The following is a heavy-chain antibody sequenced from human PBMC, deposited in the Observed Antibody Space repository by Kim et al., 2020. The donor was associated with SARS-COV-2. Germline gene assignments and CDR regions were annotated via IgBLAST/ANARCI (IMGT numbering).Heavy chain of an antibody. CDR1: GGSFSGYY. V-gene: IGHV4-34*01. J-gene: IGHJ3*02. D-gene: IGHD6-19*01. Sequence: SETLSLTCAVYGGSFSGYYWSWIRQPPGKGLEWIGEINHSGSTNYNPSLKSRVTISVDTSKNQFSLKLSSVTAADTAVYYCARRPSSGAFDIWGQGTMVT. CDR3: ARRPSSGAFDI. CDR2: INHSGST.